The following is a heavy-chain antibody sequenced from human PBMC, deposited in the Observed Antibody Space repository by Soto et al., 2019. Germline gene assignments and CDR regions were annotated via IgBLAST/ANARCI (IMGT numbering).Heavy chain of an antibody. D-gene: IGHD6-6*01. CDR3: AAGRIAARPYGMDV. CDR2: IYYSGST. J-gene: IGHJ6*02. Sequence: QTLSLTCTVSGGSISSGGYYWSWIRQHPGKGLEWIGYIYYSGSTYYNPSLKSRVTISVDTSKNQFSLKLSSVTAADTAVYYCAAGRIAARPYGMDVWGQGTTVTVSS. CDR1: GGSISSGGYY. V-gene: IGHV4-31*03.